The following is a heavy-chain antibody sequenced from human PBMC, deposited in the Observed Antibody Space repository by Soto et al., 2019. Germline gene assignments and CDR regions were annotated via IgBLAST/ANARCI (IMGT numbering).Heavy chain of an antibody. CDR2: ISYDTSFK. J-gene: IGHJ2*01. V-gene: IGHV3-30*18. Sequence: GGSLRLSCASSGFTFSTYGMHLVRQTPGKGLEWVAVISYDTSFKFHADSVRGRFTISRDNSNNILFLQMDNLRPDDTAVYFCAKDHWTYSSSSYWYMDLWGRGTLVTVPS. CDR1: GFTFSTYG. CDR3: AKDHWTYSSSSYWYMDL. D-gene: IGHD6-19*01.